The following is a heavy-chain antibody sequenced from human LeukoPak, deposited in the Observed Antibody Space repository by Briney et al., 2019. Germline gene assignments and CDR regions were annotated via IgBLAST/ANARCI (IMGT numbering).Heavy chain of an antibody. CDR3: ARDGRTYYYGSGSYDGGWFGP. D-gene: IGHD3-10*01. CDR1: GYTFTSYG. Sequence: ASVKVSCKASGYTFTSYGISWVRQAPGQGLEWMGWISAYNGNTNYAQKLQGRVTMTTDTSTSTAYMELRSLRSDDTAVYYCARDGRTYYYGSGSYDGGWFGPWGQGTLVTVSS. J-gene: IGHJ5*02. CDR2: ISAYNGNT. V-gene: IGHV1-18*01.